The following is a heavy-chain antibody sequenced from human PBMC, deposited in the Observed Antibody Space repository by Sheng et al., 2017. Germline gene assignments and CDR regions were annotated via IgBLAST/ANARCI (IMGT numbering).Heavy chain of an antibody. CDR1: GGTFSSYA. D-gene: IGHD2-2*02. CDR2: IIPIFGTA. V-gene: IGHV1-69*13. J-gene: IGHJ5*02. CDR3: ARADLIVVVPAAIGADWFDP. Sequence: QVQLVQSGAEVKKPGSSVKVSCKASGGTFSSYAISWVRQAPGQGLEWMGGIIPIFGTANYAQKFQGRVTITADESTSTAYMELSSLRSEDTAVYYCARADLIVVVPAAIGADWFDPWGQGTLVTVSS.